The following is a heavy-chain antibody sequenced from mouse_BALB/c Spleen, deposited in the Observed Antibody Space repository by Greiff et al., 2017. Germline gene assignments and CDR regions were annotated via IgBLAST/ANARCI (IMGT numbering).Heavy chain of an antibody. V-gene: IGHV6-6*02. D-gene: IGHD2-14*01. CDR2: IRLKSNNYAT. CDR1: GFTFSNYW. J-gene: IGHJ4*01. CDR3: TRDDYRYDAMDY. Sequence: EVQLQQSGGGLVQPGGSMKLSCVASGFTFSNYWMNWVRQSPEKGLEWVAEIRLKSNNYATHYAESVKGRFTISRDDSKSSVYLQMNNLRAEDTGIYYCTRDDYRYDAMDYWGQGTSVTVSS.